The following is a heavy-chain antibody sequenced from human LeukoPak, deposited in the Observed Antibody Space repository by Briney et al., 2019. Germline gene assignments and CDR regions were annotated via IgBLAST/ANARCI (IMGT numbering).Heavy chain of an antibody. CDR1: GGSISSGDYY. J-gene: IGHJ4*02. V-gene: IGHV4-30-4*01. D-gene: IGHD2-2*01. Sequence: NTSETLSLTCTVSGGSISSGDYYWRWIRQPPGKGLEWIGYIYCSGSTYYNPSLKSRVTISVDTSKNQFSLKLSSVTAADTAVYYCARYAFVVVPAAHWSFDYWGQGTLVTVSS. CDR3: ARYAFVVVPAAHWSFDY. CDR2: IYCSGST.